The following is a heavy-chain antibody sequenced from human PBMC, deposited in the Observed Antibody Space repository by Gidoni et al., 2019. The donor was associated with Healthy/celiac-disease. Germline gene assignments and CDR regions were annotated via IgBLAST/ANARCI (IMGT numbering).Heavy chain of an antibody. CDR3: ARLSGTCSGGSCYSRWFDP. D-gene: IGHD2-15*01. CDR2: IYHSGST. Sequence: QLQLQESGSGLVKPSQTLSLTCAVSGGSISSGGYSWSWIRQPPGKGLEWIGYIYHSGSTYYNPSLKSRVTISVDRSKNQFSLKLSSVTAADTAVYYCARLSGTCSGGSCYSRWFDPWGQGTLVTVSS. J-gene: IGHJ5*02. CDR1: GGSISSGGYS. V-gene: IGHV4-30-2*01.